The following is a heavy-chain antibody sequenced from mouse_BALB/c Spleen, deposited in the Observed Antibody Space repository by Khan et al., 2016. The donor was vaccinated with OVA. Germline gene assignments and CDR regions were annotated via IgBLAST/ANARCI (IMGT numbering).Heavy chain of an antibody. V-gene: IGHV2-6-7*01. CDR3: ARELRLGGFAY. CDR1: GFSLTGYG. Sequence: QVQLKQSGPGLVAPSQSLSITCTVSGFSLTGYGVNWVRQPPGKGLEWLGMIWGDGSTDYNSALKSRLSISKDNSKSQVFLKMNSLQTDDTARYYCARELRLGGFAYWGQGTLATVSA. D-gene: IGHD1-2*01. J-gene: IGHJ3*01. CDR2: IWGDGST.